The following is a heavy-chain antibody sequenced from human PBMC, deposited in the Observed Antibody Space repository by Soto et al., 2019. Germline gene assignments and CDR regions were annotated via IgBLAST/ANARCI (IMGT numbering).Heavy chain of an antibody. J-gene: IGHJ5*02. CDR1: GYSFANND. CDR3: ARMETFGSLNWFDP. V-gene: IGHV1-8*01. CDR2: MNPGSGDT. D-gene: IGHD3-16*01. Sequence: ASVKVSCKASGYSFANNDVSWVRQATGQGLEWMGWMNPGSGDTGYAQKFQGRVTMTRDISIATAYMELSSLRSDDTAIYYCARMETFGSLNWFDPWGQGTLVTVSS.